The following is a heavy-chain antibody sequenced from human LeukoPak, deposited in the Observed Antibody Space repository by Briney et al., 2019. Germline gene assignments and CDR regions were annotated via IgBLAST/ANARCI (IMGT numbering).Heavy chain of an antibody. CDR3: ARGRYDWNDVGYFDY. CDR2: IFGNGRTT. J-gene: IGHJ4*02. CDR1: GFTFSTYA. D-gene: IGHD1-1*01. Sequence: GGSLRLSCAASGFTFSTYAMSWVRQAPGKGLEWVSAIFGNGRTTYSADSVKGRFAISRDNSKNTLYPQMNSLRAEDTAVYYCARGRYDWNDVGYFDYWGQGTLVSVSS. V-gene: IGHV3-23*01.